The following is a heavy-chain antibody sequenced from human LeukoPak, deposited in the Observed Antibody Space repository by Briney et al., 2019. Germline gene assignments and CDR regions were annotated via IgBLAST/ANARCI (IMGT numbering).Heavy chain of an antibody. V-gene: IGHV3-13*01. CDR3: ARGSKFWYVFGH. J-gene: IGHJ4*02. D-gene: IGHD6-13*01. CDR1: GFTFSSYD. Sequence: GGSLRLSCAASGFTFSSYDMHWVRQATGKGLEWVSAIGTAGDTYYPGSVKGRFTISRENAKNSLYLQMNSLRAEDTAVYYCARGSKFWYVFGHWGQGALVSVSS. CDR2: IGTAGDT.